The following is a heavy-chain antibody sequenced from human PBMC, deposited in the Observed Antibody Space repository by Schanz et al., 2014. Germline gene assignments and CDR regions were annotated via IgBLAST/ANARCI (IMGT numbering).Heavy chain of an antibody. J-gene: IGHJ6*02. Sequence: QVQLVQSGAEVKKPGASVKVSCKASGYTFTRSGISWVRQAPGQGLEWMGWIGGSDGNTNFAQKFQGRVTMTTDTSTSTVYMELRSLTSDDSAVYYCARFNSGSHSPPYYYYGMDVWGQGTTVTVSS. V-gene: IGHV1-18*01. CDR3: ARFNSGSHSPPYYYYGMDV. CDR1: GYTFTRSG. CDR2: IGGSDGNT. D-gene: IGHD1-26*01.